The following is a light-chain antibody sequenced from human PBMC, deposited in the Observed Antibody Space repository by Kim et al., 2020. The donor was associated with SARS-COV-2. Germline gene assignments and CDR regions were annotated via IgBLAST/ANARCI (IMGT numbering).Light chain of an antibody. J-gene: IGLJ3*02. Sequence: QSVLTQPPSVSGAPGQRVTISCTGFGYYDVQWYQQFPGKAPKLLIYGNNNRPSGVPDRFSGSKSGTSASLAITGLQAEDEAVYYCQSYDSSLSWEFGGGTKVTVL. CDR2: GNN. CDR1: GYYD. V-gene: IGLV1-40*01. CDR3: QSYDSSLSWE.